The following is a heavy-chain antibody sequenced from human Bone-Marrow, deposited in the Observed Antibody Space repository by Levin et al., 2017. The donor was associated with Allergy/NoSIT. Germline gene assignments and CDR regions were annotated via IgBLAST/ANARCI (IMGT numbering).Heavy chain of an antibody. CDR2: IDSNGDSI. CDR3: ARYQARDYGDHPFDY. CDR1: GFSFSFYA. D-gene: IGHD4-17*01. J-gene: IGHJ4*02. V-gene: IGHV3-64*01. Sequence: GGSLRLSCAASGFSFSFYAMHWVRQAPGKGLQYVSGIDSNGDSIYYVNSVKGRFTISRDNSKDTLYLQMGSLRPEDTAVYYCARYQARDYGDHPFDYWGQGTLVTVSS.